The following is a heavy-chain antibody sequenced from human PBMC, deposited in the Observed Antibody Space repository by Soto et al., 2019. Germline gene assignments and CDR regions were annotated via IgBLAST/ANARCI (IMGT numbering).Heavy chain of an antibody. CDR1: GYTFTGYY. Sequence: ASVKVSCKASGYTFTGYYMHWVRQAPGQGLEWMGWINPNSGGTNYAQKFQGWVTMTRDTSISTAYMELSRLRSDDTAVYYCARGNVLRYFDWLPHLTRAGLGFDPWGQGTLVTVSS. CDR3: ARGNVLRYFDWLPHLTRAGLGFDP. CDR2: INPNSGGT. D-gene: IGHD3-9*01. J-gene: IGHJ5*02. V-gene: IGHV1-2*04.